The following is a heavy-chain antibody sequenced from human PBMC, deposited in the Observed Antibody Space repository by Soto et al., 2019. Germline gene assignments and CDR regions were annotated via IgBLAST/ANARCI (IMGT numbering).Heavy chain of an antibody. V-gene: IGHV4-59*01. CDR3: ARGGLWFGELFNWFDP. CDR2: IYYSGST. D-gene: IGHD3-10*01. Sequence: SETLSLTCTVSGGSISSYYWSWIRQPPGKGLEWIGYIYYSGSTNYNPSLKSRVTISVDTSKNQFSLKLSSVTAADTAVYYCARGGLWFGELFNWFDPWGQGTLVTVSS. CDR1: GGSISSYY. J-gene: IGHJ5*02.